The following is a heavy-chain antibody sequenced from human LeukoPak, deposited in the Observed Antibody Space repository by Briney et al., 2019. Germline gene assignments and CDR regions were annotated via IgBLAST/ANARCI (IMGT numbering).Heavy chain of an antibody. Sequence: GGSLRLSYKTSGFTFGSFTMNWVRQAPGKGLEWVSSISTTGNYTYYSDSVRGRFTISRDNSKNTLYLQMNSLRAEDTAVYYCAKGLTISDYWGQGTLVTVSS. CDR2: ISTTGNYT. J-gene: IGHJ4*02. CDR3: AKGLTISDY. V-gene: IGHV3-21*04. CDR1: GFTFGSFT. D-gene: IGHD3-3*01.